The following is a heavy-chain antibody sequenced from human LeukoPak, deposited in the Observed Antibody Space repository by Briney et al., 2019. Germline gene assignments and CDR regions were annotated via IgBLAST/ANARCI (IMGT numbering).Heavy chain of an antibody. Sequence: GGSLRLSCAASGLTFSSYWMSWVRQAPGKGLEWVANIKQDGSEKYYVDSVKGRFTISRDNAKNSLYLQMNSLRAEDTAVYYCASDPHYGDYGYWGQGTLVTVSS. J-gene: IGHJ4*02. D-gene: IGHD4-17*01. V-gene: IGHV3-7*01. CDR2: IKQDGSEK. CDR1: GLTFSSYW. CDR3: ASDPHYGDYGY.